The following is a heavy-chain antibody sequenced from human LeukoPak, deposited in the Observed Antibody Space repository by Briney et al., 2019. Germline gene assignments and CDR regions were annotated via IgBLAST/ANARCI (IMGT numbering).Heavy chain of an antibody. CDR2: IIPILGIA. Sequence: ASVKVSCEASGGTFSSYAISWVRQAPGQGLEWMGRIIPILGIANYAQKFQGRVTITADKSTSTAYMELSSLRSEDTAVYYCADLSSGSDYWGQGTLVTVSS. CDR3: ADLSSGSDY. V-gene: IGHV1-69*04. J-gene: IGHJ4*02. D-gene: IGHD6-19*01. CDR1: GGTFSSYA.